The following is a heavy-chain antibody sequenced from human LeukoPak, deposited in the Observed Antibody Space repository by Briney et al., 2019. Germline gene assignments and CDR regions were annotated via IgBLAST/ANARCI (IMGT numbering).Heavy chain of an antibody. J-gene: IGHJ6*02. CDR1: RGTFSSYA. V-gene: IGHV1-69*04. CDR2: IIPILGIA. Sequence: GASVKVSCKASRGTFSSYAISWVRQAPGQGLEWMGRIIPILGIANYAQKFQGRVTITADKSTSTAYMELSSLRSEDTAVYYCARDQLRFLEWLSPNYYYYGMDVWGQGTTVTVSS. CDR3: ARDQLRFLEWLSPNYYYYGMDV. D-gene: IGHD3-3*01.